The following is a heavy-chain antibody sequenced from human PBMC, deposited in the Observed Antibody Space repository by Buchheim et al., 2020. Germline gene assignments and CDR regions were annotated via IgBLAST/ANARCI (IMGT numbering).Heavy chain of an antibody. J-gene: IGHJ4*02. Sequence: EVQLVESGGGLVQPGGSLRPSCAASGFTFSSYSMNWVRQAPGKGLEWISYITSGRDSTYYADSVKGRFTISTDNVKNSLYLQMNNLRAEDTAVYYCARDLNWGFDYWAQGTL. V-gene: IGHV3-48*01. CDR3: ARDLNWGFDY. D-gene: IGHD7-27*01. CDR1: GFTFSSYS. CDR2: ITSGRDST.